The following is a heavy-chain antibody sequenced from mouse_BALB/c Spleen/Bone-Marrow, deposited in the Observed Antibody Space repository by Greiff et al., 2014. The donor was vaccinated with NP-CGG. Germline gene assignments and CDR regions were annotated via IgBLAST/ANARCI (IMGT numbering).Heavy chain of an antibody. D-gene: IGHD2-1*01. V-gene: IGHV5-15*02. CDR1: GFTFSDYG. CDR2: ISNLAYSI. Sequence: DVKLVESGGALVQPGGSRKLSCAASGFTFSDYGMAWVRQAPGKGSEWVAFISNLAYSIYYTDTVTGRFTISRENAKNTLYLEMSSLRSEDTAMYYCARETTRGAMDYWRQGTSVTVSS. J-gene: IGHJ4*01. CDR3: ARETTRGAMDY.